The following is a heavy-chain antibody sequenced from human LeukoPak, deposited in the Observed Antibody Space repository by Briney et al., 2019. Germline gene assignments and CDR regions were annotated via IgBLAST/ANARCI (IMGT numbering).Heavy chain of an antibody. J-gene: IGHJ3*01. Sequence: PSETLSLTCAAYGVSFSGYSWSWIRQPPGEGLEWIGEINESETTNYKSSLKSRVTISVDTSKRQLSLKLTSVTAADTAVYYCVRHSPLVAATAAFDFWGQGTVITVSS. V-gene: IGHV4-34*01. CDR3: VRHSPLVAATAAFDF. CDR1: GVSFSGYS. D-gene: IGHD2-15*01. CDR2: INESETT.